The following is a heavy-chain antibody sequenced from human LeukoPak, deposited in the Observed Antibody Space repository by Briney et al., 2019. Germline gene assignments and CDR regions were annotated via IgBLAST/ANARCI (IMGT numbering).Heavy chain of an antibody. CDR2: IYYSGST. CDR1: GGSISSSSYY. J-gene: IGHJ5*02. D-gene: IGHD3-10*01. Sequence: PSETLSLTCTVSGGSISSSSYYWGWIHQPPGKGLEWIGSIYYSGSTYYNPSLKSRVTISVDTSKNQFSLKLSSVTAADMAVYYCARGRGEGRGIAMIRGVRAPSYNWFDPWGHGTLVTVSS. CDR3: ARGRGEGRGIAMIRGVRAPSYNWFDP. V-gene: IGHV4-39*07.